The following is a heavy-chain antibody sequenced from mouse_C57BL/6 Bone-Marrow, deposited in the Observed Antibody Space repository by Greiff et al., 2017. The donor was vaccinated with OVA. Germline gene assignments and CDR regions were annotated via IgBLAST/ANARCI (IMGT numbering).Heavy chain of an antibody. V-gene: IGHV1-81*01. CDR2: IYPRSGNT. CDR3: ARLGTKGFAY. J-gene: IGHJ3*01. CDR1: GYTFTSYG. Sequence: QVQLKESGAELARPGASVKLSCKASGYTFTSYGISWVKQRTGQGLEWIGEIYPRSGNTYYNEKFKGKATLTADKSSSTAYMELRSLTSEDSAVYFCARLGTKGFAYWGQGTLVTVSA. D-gene: IGHD3-3*01.